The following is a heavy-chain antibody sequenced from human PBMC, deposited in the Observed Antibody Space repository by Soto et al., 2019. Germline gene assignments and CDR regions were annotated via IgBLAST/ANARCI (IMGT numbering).Heavy chain of an antibody. D-gene: IGHD1-26*01. CDR2: IIPIFGTA. V-gene: IGHV1-69*06. CDR1: GGTFSSYA. Sequence: QVQLVQSGAEVKKPGSSVKVSCKASGGTFSSYAISWVRQAPGQGLEWMGGIIPIFGTANYAQKVQGRVKITPDKSTSTAYMELSSLRSEDTAVYYCASGWTLGAPYYWGQGTLVTVSS. J-gene: IGHJ4*02. CDR3: ASGWTLGAPYY.